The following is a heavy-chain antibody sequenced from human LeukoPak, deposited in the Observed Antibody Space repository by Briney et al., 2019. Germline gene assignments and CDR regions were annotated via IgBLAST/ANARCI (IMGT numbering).Heavy chain of an antibody. CDR3: AKDMGRIFGVVIHFYYYMDV. V-gene: IGHV3-7*03. CDR1: GFTFSSYW. Sequence: GGSLRLSCAASGFTFSSYWMCWVRQAPGKGLEWVANIKQDGSEKFYVDSVKGRFTISRDNAKNTLYLQMNSLRAEDTAVYYCAKDMGRIFGVVIHFYYYMDVWGKGATVTVSS. J-gene: IGHJ6*03. D-gene: IGHD3-3*02. CDR2: IKQDGSEK.